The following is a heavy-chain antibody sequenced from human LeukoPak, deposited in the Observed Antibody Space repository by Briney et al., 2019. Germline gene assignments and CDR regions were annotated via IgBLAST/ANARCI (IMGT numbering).Heavy chain of an antibody. CDR2: IYYSGNT. V-gene: IGHV4-59*12. J-gene: IGHJ6*02. Sequence: SETLSLTCTVSGGSISSYYWAWIRQPPGKGLEWIGYIYYSGNTNYNPSLKSRVTMSVDTSNNQFSLKVSSVTAADTAVYYCARDQGSYYGVDVWGQGTTVTVSS. CDR1: GGSISSYY. CDR3: ARDQGSYYGVDV.